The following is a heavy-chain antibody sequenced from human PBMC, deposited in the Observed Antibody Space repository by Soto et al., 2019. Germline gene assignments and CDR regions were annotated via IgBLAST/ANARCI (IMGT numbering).Heavy chain of an antibody. D-gene: IGHD1-7*01. CDR2: VYYNGIT. Sequence: PSETLSLTCTVSGGSISNHYWSWSRQPPGKGLEWLGYVYYNGITNYNPSLKSRVTMSVDTSKNQVSLNLTSLTAADTATYYCARVNWYSEWWGREIPFTVS. V-gene: IGHV4-59*11. CDR3: ARVNWYSEW. CDR1: GGSISNHY. J-gene: IGHJ4*02.